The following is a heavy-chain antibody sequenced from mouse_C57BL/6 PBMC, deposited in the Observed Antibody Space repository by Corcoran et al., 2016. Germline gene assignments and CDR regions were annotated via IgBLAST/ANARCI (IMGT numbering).Heavy chain of an antibody. Sequence: EVQLQQSGPELVKPGASVKISCKASGYTFTDYYMNWVKQSHGKSLEWIGDINPNNGGTSYNQKFKGKATLTVDKSSSTAYMELRSLTSEDSAVYYCARSYGSVDYWGQGTTLTVSA. CDR1: GYTFTDYY. D-gene: IGHD1-1*01. CDR3: ARSYGSVDY. V-gene: IGHV1-26*01. CDR2: INPNNGGT. J-gene: IGHJ2*01.